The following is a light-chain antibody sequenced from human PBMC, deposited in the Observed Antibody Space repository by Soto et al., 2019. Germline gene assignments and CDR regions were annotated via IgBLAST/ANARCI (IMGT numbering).Light chain of an antibody. CDR1: QSVSSSY. J-gene: IGKJ1*01. CDR3: QQYGTSPTWT. CDR2: GAS. Sequence: EIVLTQSPGTLSLSPGERATLSCLASQSVSSSYLAWYQQKPGQAPRLLIYGASSRATGVADRFRGSGSGTDFTLTISRLEPEDFAVYYCQQYGTSPTWTFGQGTKVDIK. V-gene: IGKV3-20*01.